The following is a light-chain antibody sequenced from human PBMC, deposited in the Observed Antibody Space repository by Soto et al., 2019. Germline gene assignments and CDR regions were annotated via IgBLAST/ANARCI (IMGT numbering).Light chain of an antibody. CDR1: QSLLHSNGYNC. CDR3: MQALQSPVT. CDR2: LGS. V-gene: IGKV2-28*01. Sequence: DIVMTQSPLSLPVTPGEPASISCRSSQSLLHSNGYNCLDWYLQKPGQSPQLLIHLGSIRASGDPDRFSGSGKGTDVTLEISRVEAEEAGIYYCMQALQSPVTVGGGTKVEIK. J-gene: IGKJ4*01.